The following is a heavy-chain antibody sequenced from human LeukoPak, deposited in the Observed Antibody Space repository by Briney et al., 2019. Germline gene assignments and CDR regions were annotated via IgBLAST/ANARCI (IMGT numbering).Heavy chain of an antibody. CDR2: IYHSGSA. D-gene: IGHD4-17*01. Sequence: SETLSLTCSVFGWSLSRGGYYWNWIRQQPGQGLEWLGYIYHSGSARYNPSFKSRLNMSVDMSRNQFSLNLSSVTAADTAVYYCARGGGYGDYFVYWGQGTLVSVSS. V-gene: IGHV4-31*03. J-gene: IGHJ4*02. CDR1: GWSLSRGGYY. CDR3: ARGGGYGDYFVY.